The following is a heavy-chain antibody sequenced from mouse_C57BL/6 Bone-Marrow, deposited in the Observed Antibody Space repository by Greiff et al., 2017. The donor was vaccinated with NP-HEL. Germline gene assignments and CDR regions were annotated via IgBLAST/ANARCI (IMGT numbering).Heavy chain of an antibody. V-gene: IGHV1-61*01. CDR1: GYTFTSYW. D-gene: IGHD2-1*01. CDR3: ARRSIYYGNYEGDY. Sequence: QVQLKQPGAELVRPGSSVKLSCKASGYTFTSYWMDWVKQRPGQGLEWIGNIYPSDSETHYNQKFKDKATLTVDKSSSTAYMQLSSLTSEDSAVYYCARRSIYYGNYEGDYWGQGTTLTVSS. CDR2: IYPSDSET. J-gene: IGHJ2*01.